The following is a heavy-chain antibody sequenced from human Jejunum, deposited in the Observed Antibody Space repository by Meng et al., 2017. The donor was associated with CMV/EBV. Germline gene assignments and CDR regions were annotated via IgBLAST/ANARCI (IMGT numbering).Heavy chain of an antibody. V-gene: IGHV4-30-4*08. Sequence: GQLQGLGPKLVKPSQTLSLTFTVSGDSISSGDYSWNWIRQSPGKGLEWIGYIYYNGNAYYNPSLQSRVSISVDTSKNEFSLNLNSVTAADTALYFCARGGIFRGIDYWGQGTLVTVSS. D-gene: IGHD3-10*01. CDR1: GDSISSGDYS. CDR3: ARGGIFRGIDY. CDR2: IYYNGNA. J-gene: IGHJ4*02.